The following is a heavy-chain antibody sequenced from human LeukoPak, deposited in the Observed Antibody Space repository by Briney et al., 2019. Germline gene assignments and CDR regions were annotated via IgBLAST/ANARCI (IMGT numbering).Heavy chain of an antibody. CDR2: IYYTGST. V-gene: IGHV4-59*01. D-gene: IGHD2-2*01. Sequence: PSETLSLTCTVSGGSISSYFWSWIRQPPGKGQEWIGYIYYTGSTNYNPSLKSRVSISVDTSKNRFSLKLSSVTAADTAVYYCARVCQEGGRTSCFDYWGQGTLVTVSS. CDR1: GGSISSYF. J-gene: IGHJ4*02. CDR3: ARVCQEGGRTSCFDY.